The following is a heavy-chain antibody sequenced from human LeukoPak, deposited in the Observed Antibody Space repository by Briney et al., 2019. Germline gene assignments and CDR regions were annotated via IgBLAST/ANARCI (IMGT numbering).Heavy chain of an antibody. CDR3: ARDPHFGAIDY. V-gene: IGHV3-7*03. CDR1: GFTFSTSW. Sequence: GGSLRLSCAASGFTFSTSWMSWVRKAPGKGLEWVANMSQNEGAKSYVDSVKGRFTISRDNAKNSLYLQKNSLRTEDTAVYYCARDPHFGAIDYWGQGTLVTVSP. CDR2: MSQNEGAK. D-gene: IGHD3-10*01. J-gene: IGHJ4*02.